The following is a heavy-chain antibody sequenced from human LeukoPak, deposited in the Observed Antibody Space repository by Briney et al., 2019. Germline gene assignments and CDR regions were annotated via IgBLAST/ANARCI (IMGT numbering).Heavy chain of an antibody. CDR3: GKDIDGGYYYYMDV. Sequence: GGSLRLSCAASGFTFSSYAMSWVRQAPGKGLEWVSAISGSGGSTYYADSVKGRFTISRDNSKNTLYLQMNSLRAEDTAVYYCGKDIDGGYYYYMDVWGKGTTVTVSS. V-gene: IGHV3-23*01. D-gene: IGHD3-22*01. J-gene: IGHJ6*03. CDR1: GFTFSSYA. CDR2: ISGSGGST.